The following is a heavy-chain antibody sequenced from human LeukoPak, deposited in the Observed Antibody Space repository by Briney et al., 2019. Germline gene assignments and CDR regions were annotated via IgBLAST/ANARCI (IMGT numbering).Heavy chain of an antibody. V-gene: IGHV4-34*01. Sequence: PSETLSLTRAVYGGSLSSYYCSWIRQPPGKGLEWIGHITHSGSTNYNPSLKNRVTVSVDASKNQFSLKLSSVTAADTAVYYCTYTGWYKVPDYWGQGTLVTVSS. D-gene: IGHD6-19*01. CDR1: GGSLSSYY. CDR3: TYTGWYKVPDY. J-gene: IGHJ4*02. CDR2: ITHSGST.